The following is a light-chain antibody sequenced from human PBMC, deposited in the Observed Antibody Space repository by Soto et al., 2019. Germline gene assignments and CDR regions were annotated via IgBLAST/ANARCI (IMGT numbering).Light chain of an antibody. CDR2: WAS. Sequence: DIVMTQSPDSLAVSLGERATINCKSSQSVLFSSDNKNYLAWYQQKPGQPPRLLIYWASTREFGVPDRFSGGGSGTDFTLTISSLQAEDVAVYYCQQYYSSLPTFGQGTNLEIK. V-gene: IGKV4-1*01. CDR3: QQYYSSLPT. CDR1: QSVLFSSDNKNY. J-gene: IGKJ2*01.